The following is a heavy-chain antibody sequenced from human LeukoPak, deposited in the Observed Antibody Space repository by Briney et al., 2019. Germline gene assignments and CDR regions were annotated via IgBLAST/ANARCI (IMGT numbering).Heavy chain of an antibody. CDR1: GFTFSSYA. CDR3: AKSLDTVTTIGAFDI. CDR2: ISYDGSNK. V-gene: IGHV3-30*18. J-gene: IGHJ3*02. D-gene: IGHD4-17*01. Sequence: GRSLRLSCAASGFTFSSYAMHWVRQAPGKGLEWVAVISYDGSNKYYADSVKGRFTISRDNSKNTLYLQMSSLRAEDTAVYYCAKSLDTVTTIGAFDIWGQGTMVTVSS.